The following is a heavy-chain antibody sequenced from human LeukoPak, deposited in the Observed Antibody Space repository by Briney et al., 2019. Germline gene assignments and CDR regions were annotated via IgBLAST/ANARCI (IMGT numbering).Heavy chain of an antibody. Sequence: SDTLSLTCTVSGGSISSSSYYWGWIRPPPAQALEWLGSIYYSGSTYYNPSLKSRVTISVDTSKNQFSLKLSSVTAADTAVYYCARQTGSGLFILPGGQGTLVTVSS. CDR2: IYYSGST. CDR3: ARQTGSGLFILP. V-gene: IGHV4-39*01. CDR1: GGSISSSSYY. D-gene: IGHD3/OR15-3a*01. J-gene: IGHJ4*02.